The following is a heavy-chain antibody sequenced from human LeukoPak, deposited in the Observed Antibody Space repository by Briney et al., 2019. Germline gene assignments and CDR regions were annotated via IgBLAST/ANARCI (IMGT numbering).Heavy chain of an antibody. CDR3: ARAQSAEVREYRPH. CDR2: IKEDGSQK. Sequence: QSGGSLRLSCAASGITFRSYWMSWVRQAPGKGLEWVANIKEDGSQKYYVDSVKGRFTISRDNAKNSLSLQMNSLRAEDTAVYYCARAQSAEVREYRPHWGQGTLLIVSS. D-gene: IGHD5-18*01. J-gene: IGHJ4*02. CDR1: GITFRSYW. V-gene: IGHV3-7*01.